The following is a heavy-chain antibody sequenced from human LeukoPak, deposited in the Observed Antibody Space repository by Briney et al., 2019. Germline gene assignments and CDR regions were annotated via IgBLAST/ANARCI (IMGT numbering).Heavy chain of an antibody. CDR3: VVLAAAGSGDY. J-gene: IGHJ4*02. CDR1: GFTFSSYS. D-gene: IGHD6-13*01. V-gene: IGHV3-48*01. Sequence: QSGESLRLSCAASGFTFSSYSMNWVRQAPGKGLEWVSYITGSSTTIYYADSVKGRFTISRDNAKNSLFLQMNSLRAEDTSVYYCVVLAAAGSGDYWGQGTLVTVSS. CDR2: ITGSSTTI.